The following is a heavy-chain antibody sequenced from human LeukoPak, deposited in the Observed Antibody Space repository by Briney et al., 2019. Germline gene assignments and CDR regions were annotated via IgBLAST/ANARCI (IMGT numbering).Heavy chain of an antibody. CDR3: AKGLFSACDKYLDS. V-gene: IGHV3-21*04. CDR2: ISATSSDI. Sequence: PGRSLRLSCAGSGFAFESFTMTWVRKAPGKGLEWVSLISATSSDINYAESVRGRFTISRDNAKNSLFLQMESLRAEHTAIYYCAKGLFSACDKYLDSWGQGTLVTVSS. D-gene: IGHD5-12*01. J-gene: IGHJ4*02. CDR1: GFAFESFT.